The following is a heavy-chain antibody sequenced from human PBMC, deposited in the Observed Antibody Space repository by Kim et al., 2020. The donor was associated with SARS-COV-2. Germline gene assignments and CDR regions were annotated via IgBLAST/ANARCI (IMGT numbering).Heavy chain of an antibody. V-gene: IGHV3-72*01. Sequence: AASVTGRFTVSRADSKNSLYLQMDSLKTEDAAVYYCATALDDTSGYYYFDYWGQGTLVTVSS. CDR3: ATALDDTSGYYYFDY. J-gene: IGHJ4*02. D-gene: IGHD3-22*01.